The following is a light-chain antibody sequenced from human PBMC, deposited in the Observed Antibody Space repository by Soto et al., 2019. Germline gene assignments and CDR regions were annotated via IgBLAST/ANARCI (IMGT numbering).Light chain of an antibody. CDR2: AAS. V-gene: IGKV1-39*01. CDR1: QSISSY. J-gene: IGKJ2*02. CDR3: QQSYSTPRT. Sequence: DIQMTQSPSSLSASVGDRVTITCRASQSISSYLNWYQQKPGKAPKLLIYAASSLQSGVPSMFSCSGSGTDFTLTISSLQPEDFATYYCQQSYSTPRTFGQGTKLEIK.